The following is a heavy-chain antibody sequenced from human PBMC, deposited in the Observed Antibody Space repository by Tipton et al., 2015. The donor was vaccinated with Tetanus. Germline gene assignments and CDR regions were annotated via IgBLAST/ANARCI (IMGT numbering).Heavy chain of an antibody. CDR1: GYTFSGFY. D-gene: IGHD6-13*01. CDR2: ISPYNGNI. V-gene: IGHV1-18*04. J-gene: IGHJ4*02. Sequence: QLVQSGAEVKKPGASVKVSCKTSGYTFSGFYMHWVRQAPGQGLEWVGWISPYNGNIKYPQNLQGRVTMTTDTSTATAYMELGSLRSDDTAVYYCARAGGGSWGNFDYWGQGTLVTVSS. CDR3: ARAGGGSWGNFDY.